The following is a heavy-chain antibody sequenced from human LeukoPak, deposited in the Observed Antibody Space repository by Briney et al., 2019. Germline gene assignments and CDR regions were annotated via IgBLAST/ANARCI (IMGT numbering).Heavy chain of an antibody. D-gene: IGHD5-18*01. Sequence: PSETLSLTCTVSGGSISSSSYYWGWIRQPPGKVLEWIGTIHYSGSTYYNPSLKSRVTISVDTSKNQFSLKLSSVTAADTAVYYCARQFAPARGYSYGFVGIWGQGTLVTVSS. J-gene: IGHJ4*02. CDR3: ARQFAPARGYSYGFVGI. CDR2: IHYSGST. V-gene: IGHV4-39*01. CDR1: GGSISSSSYY.